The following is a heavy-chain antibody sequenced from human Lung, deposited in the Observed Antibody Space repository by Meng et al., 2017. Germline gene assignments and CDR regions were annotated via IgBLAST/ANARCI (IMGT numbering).Heavy chain of an antibody. J-gene: IGHJ4*02. Sequence: QVQLQQWGAGLFKPSETLSLTCAVYGGSCSGYYWSWIRQPPGKGLEWIGEIIDSGSTNYNPSLKSRVTISVDTSKNQFSLRVTSVTAADRAVYYCVRRTYSSGWYFDYWGQGTLVTVSS. CDR1: GGSCSGYY. CDR3: VRRTYSSGWYFDY. D-gene: IGHD6-19*01. V-gene: IGHV4-34*02. CDR2: IIDSGST.